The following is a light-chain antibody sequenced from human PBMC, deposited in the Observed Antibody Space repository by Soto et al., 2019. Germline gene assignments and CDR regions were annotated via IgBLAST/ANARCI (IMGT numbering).Light chain of an antibody. Sequence: DIQMTQSPSSLSASVGARVSITCQASQDIRTSLSWFQHKPGRAPKLLIYGASYLETGVPSRFRGSGSGTDFTFTITSLQPEDIATYYCQHYNNLPPFTFGPGTIVDNK. J-gene: IGKJ3*01. CDR2: GAS. CDR1: QDIRTS. CDR3: QHYNNLPPFT. V-gene: IGKV1-33*01.